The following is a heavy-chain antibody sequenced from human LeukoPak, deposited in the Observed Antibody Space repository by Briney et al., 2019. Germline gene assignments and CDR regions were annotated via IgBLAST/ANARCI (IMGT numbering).Heavy chain of an antibody. CDR1: GYTFTGYY. J-gene: IGHJ3*02. V-gene: IGHV1-2*02. D-gene: IGHD3-10*01. CDR2: INPNSGTT. Sequence: ASVKVSCKASGYTFTGYYMHWVRQAPGQGLEWMGWINPNSGTTKYAQNFQGGVTMTRDTSISTAYMEVSSLRSEDTAVYYCATVTTTMVRGYGLDIWGQGTMVTVSS. CDR3: ATVTTTMVRGYGLDI.